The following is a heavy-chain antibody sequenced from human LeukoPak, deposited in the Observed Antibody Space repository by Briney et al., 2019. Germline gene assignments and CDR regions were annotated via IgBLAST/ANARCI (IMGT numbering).Heavy chain of an antibody. CDR3: AARRGAAAGTDYFDD. J-gene: IGHJ4*02. D-gene: IGHD6-13*01. V-gene: IGHV3-9*03. CDR1: GFTFDDYG. CDR2: IRWKSGSI. Sequence: GGSLRLSCVASGFTFDDYGINWVRQAPGKGLECVSGIRWKSGSIAYADSVKGRFTVSRDNAKNSLYLQMNSLRVEDMALYYCAARRGAAAGTDYFDDWGQGTLVTVSS.